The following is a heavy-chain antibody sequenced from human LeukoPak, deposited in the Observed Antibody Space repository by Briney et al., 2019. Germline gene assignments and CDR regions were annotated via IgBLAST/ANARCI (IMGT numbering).Heavy chain of an antibody. D-gene: IGHD3-22*01. Sequence: GGSLRLSCAASGFTFSSSAMSWVRQAPGKGLEWVSAISGSGGSTYYADSVKGRFTISRDNSKNTLYLQMNSLRAEDTAVYYCAKDLYYDSSGDAFDIWGQGTMVTVSS. CDR3: AKDLYYDSSGDAFDI. CDR1: GFTFSSSA. V-gene: IGHV3-23*01. J-gene: IGHJ3*02. CDR2: ISGSGGST.